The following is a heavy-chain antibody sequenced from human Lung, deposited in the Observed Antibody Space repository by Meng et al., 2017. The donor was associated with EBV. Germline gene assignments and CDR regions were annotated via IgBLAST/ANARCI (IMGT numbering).Heavy chain of an antibody. CDR3: ARDRKHYGERGWFDP. J-gene: IGHJ5*02. V-gene: IGHV4-30-4*01. D-gene: IGHD4-17*01. CDR2: IYYSGST. CDR1: GGSIGSGDYY. Sequence: QVQLQESGPGLVHPSQTLSLTSTVSGGSIGSGDYYWSWIRQPPGKGLEWIGYIYYSGSTYSNASLKSRVTISIDRSKNQFSLKLSSVTAADTAVYYCARDRKHYGERGWFDPWGQGTLVTVSS.